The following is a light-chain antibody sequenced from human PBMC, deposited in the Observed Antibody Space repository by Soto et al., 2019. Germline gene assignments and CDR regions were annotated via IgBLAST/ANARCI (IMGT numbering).Light chain of an antibody. CDR3: QQRRSWPRT. V-gene: IGKV3-11*01. Sequence: EIVLTQSPATLSLSPGERATLSCRASQSVGSYLAWYQQKLGQAPRLLIYDVSNRATGIPSRFSGSGSGTDFTLTISSLEPKDFAVYYCQQRRSWPRTFGQGTKVEVK. CDR2: DVS. J-gene: IGKJ1*01. CDR1: QSVGSY.